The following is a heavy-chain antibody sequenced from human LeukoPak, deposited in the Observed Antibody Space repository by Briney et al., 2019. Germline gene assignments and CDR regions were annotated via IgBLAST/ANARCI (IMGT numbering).Heavy chain of an antibody. Sequence: SVKVSCKASVGTFSSYAISWVRPAPGQGLEWMGRIIPILGIANYAQKFQGRVTITADKSTSTAYMELSSLRSEDTAVYYCARDENQVGATSDYWGQGTLVTVSS. V-gene: IGHV1-69*04. CDR2: IIPILGIA. CDR3: ARDENQVGATSDY. CDR1: VGTFSSYA. J-gene: IGHJ4*02. D-gene: IGHD1-26*01.